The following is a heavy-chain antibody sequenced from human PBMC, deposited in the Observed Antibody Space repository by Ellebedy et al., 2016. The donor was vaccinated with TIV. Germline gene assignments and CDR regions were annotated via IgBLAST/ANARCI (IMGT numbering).Heavy chain of an antibody. Sequence: ASVKVSCXASGYTFTGYYMHWVRQAPGQGLEWMGWMNPNSGNTGYAQKFQGRVTMTRNTSISTAYMELSSLRSEDTAVYYCARSYEIVVVPAAIRPDAFDIWGQGTMVTVSS. D-gene: IGHD2-2*02. CDR2: MNPNSGNT. J-gene: IGHJ3*02. V-gene: IGHV1-8*02. CDR1: GYTFTGYY. CDR3: ARSYEIVVVPAAIRPDAFDI.